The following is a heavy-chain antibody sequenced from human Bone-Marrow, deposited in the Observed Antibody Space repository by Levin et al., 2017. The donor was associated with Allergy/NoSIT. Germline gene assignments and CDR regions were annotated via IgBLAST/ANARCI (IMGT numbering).Heavy chain of an antibody. CDR3: ATDRGQQLWWGYNWFDP. CDR2: FDPEDGET. CDR1: GYTLTELS. Sequence: ASVKVSCKVSGYTLTELSMHWVRQAPGKGLEWMGGFDPEDGETIYAQKFQGRVTMTEDTSTDTAYMELSSLRSEDTAVYYCATDRGQQLWWGYNWFDPWGQGTLVTVSS. J-gene: IGHJ5*02. V-gene: IGHV1-24*01. D-gene: IGHD6-13*01.